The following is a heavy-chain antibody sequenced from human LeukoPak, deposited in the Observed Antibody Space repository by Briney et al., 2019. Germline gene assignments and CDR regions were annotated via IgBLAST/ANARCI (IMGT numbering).Heavy chain of an antibody. Sequence: ASVKVSCKASGYSFTSYGISWVRQAPGQGLEWVGWICAYNGNTNYAQKIQGRVTMTTDTSTSTAYMELRSLRSDDTAVYYCARGQVQYDILTGLSESYYYGMDVWGQGDTVTVSS. CDR1: GYSFTSYG. V-gene: IGHV1-18*01. CDR3: ARGQVQYDILTGLSESYYYGMDV. CDR2: ICAYNGNT. D-gene: IGHD3-9*01. J-gene: IGHJ6*02.